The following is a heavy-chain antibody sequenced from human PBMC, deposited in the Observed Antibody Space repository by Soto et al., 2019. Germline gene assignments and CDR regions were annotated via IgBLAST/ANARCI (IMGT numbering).Heavy chain of an antibody. V-gene: IGHV4-31*03. J-gene: IGHJ5*02. CDR3: ARVRGSGGRSTGWFDP. Sequence: SETLSLTCTVSGGSISSGGYYWSWIRQHPGKGLEWIGYIYYSGSTYYNPSLKSRVTISVDTSKNQFSLKLSSVTAADTAVYYRARVRGSGGRSTGWFDPWGQGTLVTFSS. D-gene: IGHD3-10*01. CDR2: IYYSGST. CDR1: GGSISSGGYY.